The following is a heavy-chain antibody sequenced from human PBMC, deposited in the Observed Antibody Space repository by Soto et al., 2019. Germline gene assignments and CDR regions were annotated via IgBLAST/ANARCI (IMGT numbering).Heavy chain of an antibody. V-gene: IGHV1-18*01. Sequence: ASVKVSCKASGGTFRSYAISWVRQAPGQGLEWMGWISANNGNTNYAQKLQGRVTMTTDTSTSTAYMELRSLRSDDTAVYYCARDYRVFDYWGQGTLVTVSS. CDR2: ISANNGNT. D-gene: IGHD3-16*02. CDR1: GGTFRSYA. J-gene: IGHJ4*02. CDR3: ARDYRVFDY.